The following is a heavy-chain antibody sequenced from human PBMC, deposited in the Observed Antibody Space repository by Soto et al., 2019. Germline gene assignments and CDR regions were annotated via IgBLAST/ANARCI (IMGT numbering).Heavy chain of an antibody. D-gene: IGHD6-19*01. Sequence: GGSLRLSCAASGFTFSSFAINWVRQAPGKGLEWVSTISGSGGSAYYADYVRGRFTNSRDNSKNTLYLQMNSLRAEDTAIYYCAKEPAIAVAGLFDFWGHGTLVTVSS. J-gene: IGHJ4*01. V-gene: IGHV3-23*01. CDR2: ISGSGGSA. CDR1: GFTFSSFA. CDR3: AKEPAIAVAGLFDF.